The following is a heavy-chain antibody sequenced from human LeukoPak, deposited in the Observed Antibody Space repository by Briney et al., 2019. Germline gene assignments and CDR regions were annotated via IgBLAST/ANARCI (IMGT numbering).Heavy chain of an antibody. CDR3: ARDRSGWRSDAFDI. D-gene: IGHD6-19*01. V-gene: IGHV4-59*01. Sequence: SETLSLTCTVSGGSISSYYWSWIRQPPGKGLEWIGYIYYSGSTNYNPSLKSRVTISVDTSKNQFSLKLSSVTAADTAAYYCARDRSGWRSDAFDIWGQGTMVTVSS. CDR1: GGSISSYY. J-gene: IGHJ3*02. CDR2: IYYSGST.